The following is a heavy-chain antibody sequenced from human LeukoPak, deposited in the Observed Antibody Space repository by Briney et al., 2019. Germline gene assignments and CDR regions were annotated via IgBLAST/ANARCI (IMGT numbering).Heavy chain of an antibody. J-gene: IGHJ4*02. CDR3: AREGGFYRPLDY. CDR2: VHLDGRT. Sequence: PSETLSLTCGVSGGSISSTNWWTWIRQPPGKGLEWIGEVHLDGRTNYNPSLESRLTMSGDLSENHISLKLTSVTAADTAVYYCAREGGFYRPLDYTGQGTLVTVSS. D-gene: IGHD3-3*01. CDR1: GGSISSTNW. V-gene: IGHV4-4*02.